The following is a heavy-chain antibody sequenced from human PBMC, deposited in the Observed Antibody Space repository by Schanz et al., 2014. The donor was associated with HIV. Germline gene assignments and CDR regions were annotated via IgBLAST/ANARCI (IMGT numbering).Heavy chain of an antibody. D-gene: IGHD6-19*01. CDR3: ARSPWLRDDGLDI. Sequence: EVQLVESGGRLVQPGGSLRLSCVASGFTFSTYGMHWIRQAPGKGLESVSYISGSDGTIYYADSVKGRFTISRDNAKNSLYLQLNSLRAEDTAVYYCARSPWLRDDGLDIWGQGTMVTVSS. CDR1: GFTFSTYG. CDR2: ISGSDGTI. V-gene: IGHV3-48*04. J-gene: IGHJ3*02.